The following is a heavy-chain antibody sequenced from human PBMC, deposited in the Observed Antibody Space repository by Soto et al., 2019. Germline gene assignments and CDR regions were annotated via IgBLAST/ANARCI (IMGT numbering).Heavy chain of an antibody. D-gene: IGHD3-10*01. CDR1: GGSISSSNW. CDR2: IYHSGST. Sequence: SETLCLTCAVSGGSISSSNWWSWVRQPPGKGLEWIGEIYHSGSTNYNPSLKSRVTISVDKSKNQFSLRLSSVTAADTAVYYCARAVLLWFGELLTGMDVWGQGTTVTVSS. CDR3: ARAVLLWFGELLTGMDV. V-gene: IGHV4-4*02. J-gene: IGHJ6*02.